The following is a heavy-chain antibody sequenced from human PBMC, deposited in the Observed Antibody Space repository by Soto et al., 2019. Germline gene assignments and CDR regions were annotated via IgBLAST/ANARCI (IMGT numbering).Heavy chain of an antibody. CDR1: GGSFSFFSFSDYY. CDR2: INYEGDS. D-gene: IGHD3-10*01. CDR3: XRGVSIMDAPDKYYFDS. J-gene: IGHJ4*02. Sequence: PSETLSLTCTVSGGSFSFFSFSDYYWGWIRQAPGKGLEWIGEINYEGDSNQNVSLKSRASLIVDTSKNQFALQLRSVTAADTAVYYCXRGVSIMDAPDKYYFDSWGPGTLVTVSS. V-gene: IGHV4-34*04.